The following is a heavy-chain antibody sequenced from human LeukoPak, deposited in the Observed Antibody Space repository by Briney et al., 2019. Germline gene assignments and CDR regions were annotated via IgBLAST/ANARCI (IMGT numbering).Heavy chain of an antibody. CDR1: GGTFSSYA. V-gene: IGHV1-69*04. CDR3: ARESGLWDSYGSGSYPDYYYYYYGMDV. CDR2: IIPILGIA. D-gene: IGHD3-10*01. J-gene: IGHJ6*02. Sequence: SVKVSCKASGGTFSSYAISWVRQAPGQGLEWMGRIIPILGIANYAQKFQGRVTITADKSTSTAYMELSSLRSEDTAVYYCARESGLWDSYGSGSYPDYYYYYYGMDVWGQGTTVTVSS.